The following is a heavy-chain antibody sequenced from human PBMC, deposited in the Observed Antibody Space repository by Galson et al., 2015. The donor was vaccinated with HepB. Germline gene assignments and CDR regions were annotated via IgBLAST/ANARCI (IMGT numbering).Heavy chain of an antibody. Sequence: SVKVSCKASGGTFSSYAISWVRQAPGHGLEWMGGIIPIFGTANYAQKFQGRVTITADESTSTAYMELSSLRSEDTAVYYCARGERSSSSSWLDYWGQGTLVTVSS. J-gene: IGHJ4*02. CDR1: GGTFSSYA. CDR3: ARGERSSSSSWLDY. V-gene: IGHV1-69*13. CDR2: IIPIFGTA. D-gene: IGHD6-6*01.